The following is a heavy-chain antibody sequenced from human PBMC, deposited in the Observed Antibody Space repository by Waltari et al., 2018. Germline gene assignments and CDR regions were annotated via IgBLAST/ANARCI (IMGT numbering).Heavy chain of an antibody. CDR2: INYSGST. CDR1: GGSISSSSFY. D-gene: IGHD6-13*01. Sequence: QLHLQESGPGLVKPSETLSLTCTVSGGSISSSSFYWGWIRQSPAKGLEWIGIINYSGSTYYTPSLKSRVTISVDTSKNQVSLKLSSVTAADTAVYYCARQTSRVRGQQLVRKGFDYWGQGTLVTVSS. CDR3: ARQTSRVRGQQLVRKGFDY. J-gene: IGHJ4*02. V-gene: IGHV4-39*01.